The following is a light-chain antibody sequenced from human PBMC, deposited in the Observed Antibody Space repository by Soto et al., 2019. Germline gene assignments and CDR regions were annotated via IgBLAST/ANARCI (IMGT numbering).Light chain of an antibody. J-gene: IGKJ1*01. CDR3: HQYNSLWR. Sequence: NQNTKTSETRRVGEECRAPLSPRASQTISSWLAWYQQKPGKAPKLLIYKASTLKSGVPSRFSGSGSGTEFTLAIGILLSEDFGVYYCHQYNSLWRCGQGNKVDIK. V-gene: IGKV1-5*03. CDR2: KAS. CDR1: QTISSW.